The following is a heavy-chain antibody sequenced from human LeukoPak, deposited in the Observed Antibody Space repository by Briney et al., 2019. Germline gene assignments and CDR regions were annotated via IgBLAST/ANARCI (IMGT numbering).Heavy chain of an antibody. CDR2: TSSDLNVK. J-gene: IGHJ4*02. V-gene: IGHV3-30-3*01. D-gene: IGHD1-14*01. CDR1: GFTFRNYV. CDR3: ARGQPYYFDY. Sequence: GGSLRLSCAASGFTFRNYVIHWVRQAPGKGLEWVAVTSSDLNVKLYADSVKGRFTISRDNSRSTLYLQMNSLRPEDTAIYYCARGQPYYFDYWGQGTLVTVSS.